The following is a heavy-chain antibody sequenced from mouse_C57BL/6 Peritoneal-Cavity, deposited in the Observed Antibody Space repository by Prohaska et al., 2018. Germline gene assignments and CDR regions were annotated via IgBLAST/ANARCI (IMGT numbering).Heavy chain of an antibody. V-gene: IGHV6-3*01. CDR1: GFTFSNYW. J-gene: IGHJ3*01. Sequence: EVKLEESGGGLVQPGGSMKLSCVASGFTFSNYWMNWVRQSPEKGLEWVAQIRLKSDNYATHYAESVKGRLTISRADSKSSVYLQMNNLRAEDTGIYYCTRFAYWGQGTLVTVSA. CDR3: TRFAY. CDR2: IRLKSDNYAT.